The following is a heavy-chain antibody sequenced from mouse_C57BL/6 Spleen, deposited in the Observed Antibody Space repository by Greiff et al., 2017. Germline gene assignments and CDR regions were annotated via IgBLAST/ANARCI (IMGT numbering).Heavy chain of an antibody. CDR3: ARDGYSNCFMDD. CDR1: GFTFSSYA. D-gene: IGHD2-5*01. V-gene: IGHV5-4*01. Sequence: EVNVVESGGGLVKPGGSLKLSCAASGFTFSSYAMSWVRQTPEKRLEWVATISDGGSYTYYPDNVKGRFTISRDNAKNNLYLQMSHLKSEDTAMYYCARDGYSNCFMDDWGQGTSVTVSS. CDR2: ISDGGSYT. J-gene: IGHJ4*01.